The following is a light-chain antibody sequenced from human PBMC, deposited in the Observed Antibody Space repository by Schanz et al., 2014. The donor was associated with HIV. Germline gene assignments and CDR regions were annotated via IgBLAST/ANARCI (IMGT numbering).Light chain of an antibody. V-gene: IGLV2-14*01. J-gene: IGLJ3*02. CDR2: DVS. CDR3: SSYTSSSPWV. Sequence: QSALTQPASVSGSPGQSITISCTGTSSDVGGYNYVSWYQQHPGKAPKLMIYDVSNRPSGVSNRFSGSKSGNTASLTISGLQAEDEADYYCSSYTSSSPWVFGGGTKLNVL. CDR1: SSDVGGYNY.